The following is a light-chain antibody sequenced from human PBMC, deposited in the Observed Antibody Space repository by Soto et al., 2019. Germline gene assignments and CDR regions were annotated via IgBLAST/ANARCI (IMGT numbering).Light chain of an antibody. CDR2: GNT. CDR1: SSNIGAGYD. CDR3: QSYDSSLSGVV. Sequence: QSALTQPPSVSGAPGQRVTISCTGSSSNIGAGYDVHWYQQLPRTAPNLLIYGNTNRPSGVPDRFSGSKSGTSASLAITGLQAEDEADYYCQSYDSSLSGVVFGGGTKLTVL. V-gene: IGLV1-40*01. J-gene: IGLJ2*01.